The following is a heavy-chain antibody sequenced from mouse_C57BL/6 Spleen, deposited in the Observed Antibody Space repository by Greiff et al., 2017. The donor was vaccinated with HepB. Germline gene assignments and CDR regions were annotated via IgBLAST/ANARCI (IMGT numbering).Heavy chain of an antibody. CDR2: IHPNSGST. CDR3: ARARGGGKGDWFAY. V-gene: IGHV1-64*01. D-gene: IGHD1-3*01. Sequence: QVQLQQPGAELVKPGASVKLSCKASGYTFTSYWMHWVKQRPGQGLEWIGMIHPNSGSTNYNEKFKSKATLTVDKSSSTAYMQLSSLTSEDSAGYDCARARGGGKGDWFAYWGQGTLVTVSA. J-gene: IGHJ3*01. CDR1: GYTFTSYW.